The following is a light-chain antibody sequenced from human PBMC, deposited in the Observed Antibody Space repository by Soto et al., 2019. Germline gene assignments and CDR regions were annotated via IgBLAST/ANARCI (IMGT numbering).Light chain of an antibody. Sequence: EIVLTQSPGTLSLSPGERATLSCRASQSVTSTYLAWYQQKAGQAPRLVIYGASSRATGIPDRFSGSGSGTDFTLTISRLEPEDFAVYFCQQSGDSPPITFGQGT. CDR2: GAS. CDR3: QQSGDSPPIT. CDR1: QSVTSTY. J-gene: IGKJ2*01. V-gene: IGKV3-20*01.